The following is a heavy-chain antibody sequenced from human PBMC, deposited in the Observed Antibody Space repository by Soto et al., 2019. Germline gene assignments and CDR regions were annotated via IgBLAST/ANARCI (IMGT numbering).Heavy chain of an antibody. Sequence: PGESLKISCKGFGYSFTSYWIGWVRQMPGKGLEWMGIIYPGDSNTRYSPSLQGQVTISVDKSISTAYLQWSSLKATDTAMYYCARHAYDFWSGHPNPRYYYGMDVWGQGTTVTVSS. J-gene: IGHJ6*02. CDR1: GYSFTSYW. CDR2: IYPGDSNT. CDR3: ARHAYDFWSGHPNPRYYYGMDV. D-gene: IGHD3-3*01. V-gene: IGHV5-51*01.